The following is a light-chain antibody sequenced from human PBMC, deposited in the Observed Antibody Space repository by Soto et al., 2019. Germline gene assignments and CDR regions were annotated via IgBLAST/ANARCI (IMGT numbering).Light chain of an antibody. CDR1: QSVRTY. CDR2: AAS. V-gene: IGKV3-15*01. CDR3: QQYNNWQT. J-gene: IGKJ1*01. Sequence: EIVLTQSPATLSLSPWERATLSCRASQSVRTYLSYVAWYQQRPGQAPRLLIYAASARATGVPARFSGSGSGTEFTLTISGLQSGDFGLFYCQQYNNWQTFGQGTKVDIK.